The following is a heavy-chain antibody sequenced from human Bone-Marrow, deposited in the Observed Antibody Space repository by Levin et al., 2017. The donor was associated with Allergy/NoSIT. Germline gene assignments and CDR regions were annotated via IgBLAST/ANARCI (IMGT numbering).Heavy chain of an antibody. CDR3: VRVAYRGPYPPLFDY. J-gene: IGHJ4*02. D-gene: IGHD1-26*01. CDR1: GFTFTNHA. CDR2: ISYDGTNR. V-gene: IGHV3-30-3*01. Sequence: GESLKISCAASGFTFTNHAFHWVRQAPGQGLQWLTVISYDGTNRYNADSVKGRFTVSRDNSKNTVYLQMSSLRAEDTAIYYCVRVAYRGPYPPLFDYWGQGTLVTVSS.